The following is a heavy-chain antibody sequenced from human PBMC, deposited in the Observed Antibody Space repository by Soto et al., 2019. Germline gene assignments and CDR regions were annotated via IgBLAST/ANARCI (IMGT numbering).Heavy chain of an antibody. CDR2: IKQDEGEK. D-gene: IGHD6-19*01. Sequence: EVQLVESGGDLVQPGGSLRLSCAASGFIFSSYWMSWVRQAPGKGLEWVANIKQDEGEKYYVDSVKGRFTISRDNAKNSLYLQMDSLRAEDTAVYYCARASRGLVREGMDYWGQGTLVIVSS. J-gene: IGHJ4*02. CDR1: GFIFSSYW. CDR3: ARASRGLVREGMDY. V-gene: IGHV3-7*01.